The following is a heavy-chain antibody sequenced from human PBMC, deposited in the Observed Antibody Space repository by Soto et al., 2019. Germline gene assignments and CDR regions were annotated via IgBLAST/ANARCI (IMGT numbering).Heavy chain of an antibody. Sequence: QVQLQESGPGLVKPSQTLSLTCTVSGGSISSGGYYWSWIRQHPGKGLEWIGYIYYSGSTYYNPSLTSRVTISVDTSKNQFSPKLTSVAAADTAVYYCARSSTSANYFDYWGQGTLVTVSS. J-gene: IGHJ4*02. CDR1: GGSISSGGYY. V-gene: IGHV4-31*03. CDR2: IYYSGST. D-gene: IGHD2-2*01. CDR3: ARSSTSANYFDY.